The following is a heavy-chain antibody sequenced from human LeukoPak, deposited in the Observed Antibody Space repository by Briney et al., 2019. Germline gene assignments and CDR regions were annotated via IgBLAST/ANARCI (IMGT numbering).Heavy chain of an antibody. D-gene: IGHD3-10*01. V-gene: IGHV5-51*01. Sequence: GESLKISCKGSGYNFPNYWIGWVRQMPGKGLEWMGFINPGDSATIYSPSFQGQVTMSADKSISTAYLQWSSLKASDTAMYYCTRSGSGSYFDYWGQGTLVTVSS. J-gene: IGHJ4*02. CDR1: GYNFPNYW. CDR3: TRSGSGSYFDY. CDR2: INPGDSAT.